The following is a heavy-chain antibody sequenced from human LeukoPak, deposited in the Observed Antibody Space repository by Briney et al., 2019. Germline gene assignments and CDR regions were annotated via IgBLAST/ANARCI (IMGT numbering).Heavy chain of an antibody. J-gene: IGHJ4*02. CDR1: GFTFNGYA. V-gene: IGHV3-30*01. CDR3: ARGRGPGSFLIDY. CDR2: ISNDGSRI. D-gene: IGHD3-10*01. Sequence: GGSLRLSCAASGFTFNGYAMHWVRQAPVKGLEWVAMISNDGSRIYYADSAKGRFTVSRDNSKSTLYLQMNSLRDEDTAVYYCARGRGPGSFLIDYWGQGTLVTVSS.